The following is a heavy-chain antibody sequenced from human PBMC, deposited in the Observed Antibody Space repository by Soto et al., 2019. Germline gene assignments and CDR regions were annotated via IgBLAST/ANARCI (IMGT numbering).Heavy chain of an antibody. J-gene: IGHJ4*02. CDR2: ISVFNGDT. D-gene: IGHD6-19*01. Sequence: QFPLVQSGGGVRKPGDSVKVSCKALGYTFTSYGFSWVRQVPGQGLEWLGWISVFNGDTKSAQTMQDRLTMYTDTYTTTVHMKRERLTSDDTAVYYCAREGGWQGLVPYDWGQRTLVTVSS. CDR1: GYTFTSYG. CDR3: AREGGWQGLVPYD. V-gene: IGHV1-18*01.